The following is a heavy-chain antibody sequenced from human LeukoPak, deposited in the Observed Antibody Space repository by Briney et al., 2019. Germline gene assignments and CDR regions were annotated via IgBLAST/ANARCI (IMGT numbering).Heavy chain of an antibody. D-gene: IGHD6-13*01. CDR3: STDAGYDSRWYNY. CDR2: IKSKSAGGTV. V-gene: IGHV3-15*01. CDR1: GFSFSSAY. J-gene: IGHJ4*02. Sequence: PGGSLRLSCGASGFSFSSAYVSWVRQAPGKGLEWVGRIKSKSAGGTVDYASPVKGRFVISRDDSRTTVYLQMNSLKTEDTAVYYCSTDAGYDSRWYNYWGQGTLVTVSS.